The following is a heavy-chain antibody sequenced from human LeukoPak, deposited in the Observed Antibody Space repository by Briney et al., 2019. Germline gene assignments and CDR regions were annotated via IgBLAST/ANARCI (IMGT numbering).Heavy chain of an antibody. CDR1: GFTFSSYE. CDR2: ISSSGSTI. D-gene: IGHD3-3*01. J-gene: IGHJ4*02. Sequence: PGGSLRLSCAASGFTFSSYEMNWVRQAPGKWLEWVSYISSSGSTIYYADSVKGRFTISRDNAKNSLYLQMNSLRAEDTAVYYCARDHIFGVVFPDYWGQGTLVTVSS. CDR3: ARDHIFGVVFPDY. V-gene: IGHV3-48*03.